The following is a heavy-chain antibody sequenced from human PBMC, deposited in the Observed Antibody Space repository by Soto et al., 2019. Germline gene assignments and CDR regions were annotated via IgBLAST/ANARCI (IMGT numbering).Heavy chain of an antibody. CDR2: IYYSGST. CDR1: GGSISSYY. Sequence: SETLSLTCTVSGGSISSYYWSWIRQPPGKGLEWIGYIYYSGSTNYNPSLKSRVTMSVDTSKNQFSLKLSSVTAADTAVYYRARDSLDYYHYYKDVWGKGTTVTVSS. J-gene: IGHJ6*03. V-gene: IGHV4-59*01. CDR3: ARDSLDYYHYYKDV.